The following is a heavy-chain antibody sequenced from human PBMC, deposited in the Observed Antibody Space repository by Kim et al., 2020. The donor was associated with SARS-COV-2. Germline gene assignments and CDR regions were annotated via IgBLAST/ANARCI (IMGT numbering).Heavy chain of an antibody. Sequence: GGSLRLSCAASGFTFSSYSMNWVRQAPGKGLEWVSYISSSSSTIYYADSVKGRFTISRDNAKNSLYLQMNSLRAEDTAVYYCARAPGGIAARRGWFDPWGQGTLVTVSS. V-gene: IGHV3-48*04. D-gene: IGHD6-6*01. CDR2: ISSSSSTI. J-gene: IGHJ5*02. CDR3: ARAPGGIAARRGWFDP. CDR1: GFTFSSYS.